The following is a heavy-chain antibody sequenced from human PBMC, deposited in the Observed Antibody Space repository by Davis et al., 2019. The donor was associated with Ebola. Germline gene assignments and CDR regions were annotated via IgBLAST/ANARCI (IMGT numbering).Heavy chain of an antibody. CDR2: ISSSSSTI. V-gene: IGHV3-48*02. CDR3: ARGHPVVAADFDY. J-gene: IGHJ4*02. D-gene: IGHD2-15*01. CDR1: GFTFSSYS. Sequence: PGGSLRLSCAASGFTFSSYSMNWVRQAPGKGLEWVSSISSSSSTIYYTDSVKGRFTISRDNAKNSLYLQMNSLRDEDTAVYYCARGHPVVAADFDYWGQGTLVTVSS.